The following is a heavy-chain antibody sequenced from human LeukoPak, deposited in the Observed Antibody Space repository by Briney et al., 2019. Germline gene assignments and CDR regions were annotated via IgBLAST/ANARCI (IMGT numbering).Heavy chain of an antibody. V-gene: IGHV4-30-2*01. Sequence: SQTLSLTCAVSGGSISSGGYSWSWIRQPPGKGLEWVGYIYHSGSTYYNPSLKSRVTISVDRSKNQFSLKLSSVTAADTAVYYCAREEVIATDAFDIWGQGTMVTVSS. CDR1: GGSISSGGYS. D-gene: IGHD2-21*01. CDR3: AREEVIATDAFDI. J-gene: IGHJ3*02. CDR2: IYHSGST.